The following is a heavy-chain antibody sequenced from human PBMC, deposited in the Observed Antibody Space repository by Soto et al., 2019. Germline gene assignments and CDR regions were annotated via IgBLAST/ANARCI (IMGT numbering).Heavy chain of an antibody. J-gene: IGHJ5*02. V-gene: IGHV5-51*01. CDR3: VRIPKSTTSYYAHTYCLDA. CDR1: GCIYHNQW. Sequence: PVESLKISRKGSGCIYHNQWIGWVRQTPAKGLEWVGSVYTDDSDTTYSHPSHSQGIISAEESTRTAYLEWSSLKASDSAMYYCVRIPKSTTSYYAHTYCLDAWGRGTPVTVSS. CDR2: VYTDDSDT. D-gene: IGHD3-10*01.